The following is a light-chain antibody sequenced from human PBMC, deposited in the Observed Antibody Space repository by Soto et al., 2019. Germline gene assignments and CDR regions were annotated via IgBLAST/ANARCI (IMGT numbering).Light chain of an antibody. CDR1: SSDVGAYNY. Sequence: QSVLTQPASVSGSPGQSITISCTGTSSDVGAYNYVSWYQHHPGKVPKLFIYEVTNRPSGVSDRFSGSKSGNTASLTISGLQAEDEADYYCSSKRDSSTLLVFGTGTKVTVL. CDR2: EVT. J-gene: IGLJ1*01. CDR3: SSKRDSSTLLV. V-gene: IGLV2-14*01.